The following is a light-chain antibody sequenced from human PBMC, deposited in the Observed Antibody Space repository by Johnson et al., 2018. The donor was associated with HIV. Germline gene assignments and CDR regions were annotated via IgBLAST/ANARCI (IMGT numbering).Light chain of an antibody. CDR3: GTWNSSRRFLYV. CDR1: SSNIGNNY. Sequence: QSVLTQPPSVSAAPGQKVTISCSGSSSNIGNNYVSWYQQLPGTAPKLLIYDNNKRPSWIPDRFSGSKSGTSATLGITGLQTGAEAVYYCGTWNSSRRFLYVFGTVTTVTAL. V-gene: IGLV1-51*01. J-gene: IGLJ1*01. CDR2: DNN.